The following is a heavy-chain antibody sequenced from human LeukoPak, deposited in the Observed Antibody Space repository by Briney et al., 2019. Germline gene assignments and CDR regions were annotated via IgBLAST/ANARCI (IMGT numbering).Heavy chain of an antibody. Sequence: SQTLSLTCALYAGSFSGDYWSCIRHPPGKGLEWIGEINHSGRTNYNPTLKSRVTISVATSKNQFSLKLSSVTAADTAVDYCARAPMATTGRRWSNTRDPAAFDIWGQGTMVTVSS. D-gene: IGHD5-24*01. V-gene: IGHV4-34*01. CDR3: ARAPMATTGRRWSNTRDPAAFDI. CDR1: AGSFSGDY. CDR2: INHSGRT. J-gene: IGHJ3*02.